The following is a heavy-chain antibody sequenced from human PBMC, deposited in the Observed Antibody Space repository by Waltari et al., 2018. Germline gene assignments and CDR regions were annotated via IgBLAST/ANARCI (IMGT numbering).Heavy chain of an antibody. CDR3: AGDYSSSWY. J-gene: IGHJ4*02. CDR1: GGSFSGYS. V-gene: IGHV4-34*01. Sequence: QVQLQQWGAGLLKPSETLSLTCAVYGGSFSGYSWGWIRQPPGKGLEWIGEINHSGRTNYNPSLKSRVTISVDTSKNQFSLKLSSVTAADTAVYYCAGDYSSSWYWGQGTLVTVSS. D-gene: IGHD6-13*01. CDR2: INHSGRT.